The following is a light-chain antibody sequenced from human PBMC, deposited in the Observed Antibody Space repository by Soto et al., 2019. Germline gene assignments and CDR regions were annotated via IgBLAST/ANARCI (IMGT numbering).Light chain of an antibody. CDR2: DAS. J-gene: IGKJ1*01. CDR3: QQRSNWPWT. V-gene: IGKV3-11*01. Sequence: EIVLTQSPATLSLSPGERATLSCRASQSVSSYLAWYQQKPGQAPRLLIYDASNRATGIPARFSGSGSGTDFTLTISSLKPADFAVYYCQQRSNWPWTFGQGTKVEIK. CDR1: QSVSSY.